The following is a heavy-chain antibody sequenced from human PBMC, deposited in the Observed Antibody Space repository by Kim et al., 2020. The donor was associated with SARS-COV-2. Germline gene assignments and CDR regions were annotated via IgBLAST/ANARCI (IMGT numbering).Heavy chain of an antibody. J-gene: IGHJ2*01. D-gene: IGHD2-21*02. CDR3: AKSGERRYGPVVTAMWREDWYFDL. CDR1: GFTFSSYA. CDR2: ISGSGGST. V-gene: IGHV3-23*01. Sequence: GGSLRLSCAASGFTFSSYAMSWVRQAPGKGLEWVSAISGSGGSTYYADSVKGRFTISRDNSKNTLYLQMNSLRAEDTAVYYCAKSGERRYGPVVTAMWREDWYFDLWGRGTLVTVSS.